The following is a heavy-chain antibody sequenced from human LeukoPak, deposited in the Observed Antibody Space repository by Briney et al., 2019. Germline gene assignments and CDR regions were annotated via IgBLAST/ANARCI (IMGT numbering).Heavy chain of an antibody. CDR1: GVSFSGSY. Sequence: SETLSLTCAVSGVSFSGSYWCWIRQPPGKGPEWVGEISHSGRTSYNPSLKSRVTISLDTSKNQFSLRLTFVTAADTAVYYCTKTSPGVPLDFWGQGNLVTVSS. CDR2: ISHSGRT. D-gene: IGHD7-27*01. CDR3: TKTSPGVPLDF. V-gene: IGHV4-34*01. J-gene: IGHJ4*02.